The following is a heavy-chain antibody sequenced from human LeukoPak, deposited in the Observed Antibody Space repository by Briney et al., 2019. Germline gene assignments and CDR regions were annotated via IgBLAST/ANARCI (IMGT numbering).Heavy chain of an antibody. CDR1: GFTFSSYE. J-gene: IGHJ4*02. V-gene: IGHV3-48*03. Sequence: GGSLRLSCEASGFTFSSYEMNWVRQAPGKGREWGSYISSSGSTIYYADSVKGRFTISRDNAKNSLYLQMNSLRAEDTAVYYCARGKSLWFGELLGYWGQGTLVTVSS. CDR2: ISSSGSTI. D-gene: IGHD3-10*01. CDR3: ARGKSLWFGELLGY.